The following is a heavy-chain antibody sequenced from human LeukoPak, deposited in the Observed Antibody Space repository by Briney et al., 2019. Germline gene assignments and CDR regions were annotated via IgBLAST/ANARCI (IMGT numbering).Heavy chain of an antibody. V-gene: IGHV4-4*07. Sequence: SETLSLTCTVSGGSISSYYWSWIRQPAGKGLEWIGRIYTSGSTNYNPSLKGRVTMSVDSPKNRFSLQLNSVTPEDTAVYYCARDYYDFWSGYYRVGAFDIWGQGTMVTVSS. CDR2: IYTSGST. D-gene: IGHD3-3*01. CDR1: GGSISSYY. CDR3: ARDYYDFWSGYYRVGAFDI. J-gene: IGHJ3*02.